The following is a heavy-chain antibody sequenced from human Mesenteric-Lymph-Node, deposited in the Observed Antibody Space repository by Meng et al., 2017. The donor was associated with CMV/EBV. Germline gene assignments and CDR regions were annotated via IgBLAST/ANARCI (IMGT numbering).Heavy chain of an antibody. CDR2: IRAVSGGT. CDR1: GSAFTGYY. V-gene: IGHV1-2*02. Sequence: ASVKVSCKASGSAFTGYYMHCVRQAPGQGLEWLGWIRAVSGGTYYAEEFQGRVTMTRDTSITTAYMELTRLTSDDTAVYYCARGRMKPPAMDYYYSMDLWGQGTTVTVSS. J-gene: IGHJ6*02. CDR3: ARGRMKPPAMDYYYSMDL. D-gene: IGHD2-2*01.